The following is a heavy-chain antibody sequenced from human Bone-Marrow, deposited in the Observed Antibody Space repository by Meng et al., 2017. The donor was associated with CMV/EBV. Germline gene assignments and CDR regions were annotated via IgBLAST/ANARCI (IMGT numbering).Heavy chain of an antibody. CDR2: INSDGSST. Sequence: GESLKISCAASGFTFSSYWMHWVRQAPGKGLVWVSRINSDGSSTSYADSVKGRFTISRDNAKNTLYLQMNSLRAEDTAVYYCASWGSTSSAYGMDVWGQVTTVTVSS. CDR1: GFTFSSYW. CDR3: ASWGSTSSAYGMDV. D-gene: IGHD2-2*01. V-gene: IGHV3-74*01. J-gene: IGHJ6*02.